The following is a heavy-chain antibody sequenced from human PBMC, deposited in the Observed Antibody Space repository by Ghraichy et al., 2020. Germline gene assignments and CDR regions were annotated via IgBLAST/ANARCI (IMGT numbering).Heavy chain of an antibody. D-gene: IGHD6-19*01. CDR1: GGSISSYY. Sequence: ETLSLTCAVSGGSISSYYWSWIRQPPGKGLEWIGYIYHSGSTNYNPSLKSRVTISVDTSKNQFSLKLSSVTAADTAVYYCARSSGWFFDYWGQGTLVTVSS. CDR2: IYHSGST. CDR3: ARSSGWFFDY. V-gene: IGHV4-59*08. J-gene: IGHJ4*02.